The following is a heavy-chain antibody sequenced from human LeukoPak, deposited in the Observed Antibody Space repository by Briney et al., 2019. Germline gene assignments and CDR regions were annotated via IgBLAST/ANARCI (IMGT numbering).Heavy chain of an antibody. CDR2: INHSGST. D-gene: IGHD6-6*01. J-gene: IGHJ4*02. CDR1: GGSFSGYY. V-gene: IGHV4-34*01. CDR3: AGGSSSYSD. Sequence: SETLSLTCAVYGGSFSGYYWSWIRQPPGKGLEWIGEINHSGSTNYNPPLKSRVTISVDTSKNQFSLKLSSVTAADTAVYYCAGGSSSYSDWGQGTLVTVSS.